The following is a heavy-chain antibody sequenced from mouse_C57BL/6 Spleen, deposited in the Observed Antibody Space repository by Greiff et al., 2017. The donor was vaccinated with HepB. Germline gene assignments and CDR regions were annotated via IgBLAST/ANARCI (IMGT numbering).Heavy chain of an antibody. Sequence: VQLQQSGAELAKPGASVKLSCKASGYTFTSYWMHWVKQRPGQGLEWIGYINPSSGYTKYNQKFKDKATLTADKASSTAYMQLSSLTYEDSAVYYCARGSGSSYLLLYAMDYWGQGTSVTVSS. CDR2: INPSSGYT. CDR1: GYTFTSYW. D-gene: IGHD1-1*01. CDR3: ARGSGSSYLLLYAMDY. J-gene: IGHJ4*01. V-gene: IGHV1-7*01.